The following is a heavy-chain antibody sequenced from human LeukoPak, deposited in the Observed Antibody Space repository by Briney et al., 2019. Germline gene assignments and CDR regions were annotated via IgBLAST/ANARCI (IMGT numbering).Heavy chain of an antibody. D-gene: IGHD5-12*01. CDR1: GGSFSGYY. CDR3: AKGGYSGYQYPFDH. CDR2: INHSGST. V-gene: IGHV4-34*01. Sequence: SETLSLTCAVYGGSFSGYYWSWIRQPPGKGLEWIGEINHSGSTNYNPSLKSRVTISVDTSKNQFSLKLSSVTAADTAVYYCAKGGYSGYQYPFDHWGPGTLGTVSS. J-gene: IGHJ4*02.